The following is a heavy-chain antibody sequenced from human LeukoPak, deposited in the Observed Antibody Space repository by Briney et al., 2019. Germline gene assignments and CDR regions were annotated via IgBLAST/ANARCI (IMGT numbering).Heavy chain of an antibody. CDR3: ARETGEFDY. Sequence: GGSLRLSCVASGFTFSSCAMSWVRQAPGKGLEWVSGISGSGSNTYYADSVKGRFTISRDASENTLYLQMNSLRAEDTAVYYCARETGEFDYWGQGTLVTVSS. CDR1: GFTFSSCA. D-gene: IGHD7-27*01. CDR2: ISGSGSNT. J-gene: IGHJ4*02. V-gene: IGHV3-23*01.